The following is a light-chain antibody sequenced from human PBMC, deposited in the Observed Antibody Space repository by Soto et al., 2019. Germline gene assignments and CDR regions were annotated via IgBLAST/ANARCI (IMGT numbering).Light chain of an antibody. CDR2: KAS. Sequence: DIQMTQSPSTLSASVGERVTITCRASQSISSWLAWYQQKPGKAPKLLIYKASSLESGVPSRFSGSGSGTEFTLTISSLQPDDFATYSCQQYNSYWTFGQGTKVDIK. V-gene: IGKV1-5*03. CDR1: QSISSW. CDR3: QQYNSYWT. J-gene: IGKJ1*01.